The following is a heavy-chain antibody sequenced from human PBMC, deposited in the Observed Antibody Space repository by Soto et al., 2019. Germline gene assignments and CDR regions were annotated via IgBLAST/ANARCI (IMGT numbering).Heavy chain of an antibody. D-gene: IGHD5-12*01. CDR2: IYYSGST. V-gene: IGHV4-59*08. CDR1: GGSISSYY. J-gene: IGHJ4*02. CDR3: ARHIVATIWFFDY. Sequence: SETLSLTCTVSGGSISSYYWSWIRQPPGKGLEWIGYIYYSGSTNYNPSLKSRVTISVDTSKNQFSLKLSSVTAADTAVYYCARHIVATIWFFDYWGQGTLVTVSS.